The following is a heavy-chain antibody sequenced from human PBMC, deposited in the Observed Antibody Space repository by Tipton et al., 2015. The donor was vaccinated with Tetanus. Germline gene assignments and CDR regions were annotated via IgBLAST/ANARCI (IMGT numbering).Heavy chain of an antibody. CDR2: IDPNSGDT. CDR1: GYTFTGYY. D-gene: IGHD3-22*01. CDR3: ARDRGDYTYYGMGV. V-gene: IGHV1-2*02. Sequence: QLVQSGAELKKPGASVKVSCTASGYTFTGYYMYWVRQAPGQGLEWVGWIDPNSGDTIYAQNFQGRVTMTRDTSISTVYMELSRLRSDDAAVYYCARDRGDYTYYGMGVWGPGTTVTVSS. J-gene: IGHJ6*02.